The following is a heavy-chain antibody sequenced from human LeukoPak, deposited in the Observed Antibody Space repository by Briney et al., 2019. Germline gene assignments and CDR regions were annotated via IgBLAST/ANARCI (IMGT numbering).Heavy chain of an antibody. CDR3: TTSLTSGAYIDY. CDR2: IKSKTDGGTT. J-gene: IGHJ4*02. CDR1: GLTFTNAW. V-gene: IGHV3-15*01. D-gene: IGHD2-15*01. Sequence: GGSLRLSCAASGLTFTNAWMTWVRQAPGKGLEWVGCIKSKTDGGTTDYAAPVKGRFTISRDDSKNALYLQMNSLKIEDTAVYYCTTSLTSGAYIDYWGQGTLVTVSS.